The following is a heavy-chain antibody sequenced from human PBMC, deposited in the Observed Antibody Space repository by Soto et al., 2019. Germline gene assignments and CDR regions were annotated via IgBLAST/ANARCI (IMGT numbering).Heavy chain of an antibody. Sequence: GGSLRLSCAASGFTFSSYAMHWVRQAPGKGLEYVSAISSNGGSTYYANSVKGRFTISRDNSKNTLYLQMGSLRAEDMAVYYCAREPPNYDILTGYYDYWGQGTLVTVSS. D-gene: IGHD3-9*01. V-gene: IGHV3-64*01. CDR1: GFTFSSYA. CDR2: ISSNGGST. J-gene: IGHJ4*02. CDR3: AREPPNYDILTGYYDY.